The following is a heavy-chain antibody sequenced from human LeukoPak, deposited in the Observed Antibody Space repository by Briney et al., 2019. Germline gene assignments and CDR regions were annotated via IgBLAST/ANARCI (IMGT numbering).Heavy chain of an antibody. V-gene: IGHV4-34*01. J-gene: IGHJ6*03. CDR3: ASGRDGYNYVYYYYYYMDV. Sequence: SETLSLTCAVYGGSFSGYYWSWIRQPPGKGLERIGEINHSGSTNYNPSLKSRVTISVDTSKNQFSLKLSSVTAADTAVYYCASGRDGYNYVYYYYYYMDVWGKGTTVTVSS. CDR1: GGSFSGYY. CDR2: INHSGST. D-gene: IGHD5-24*01.